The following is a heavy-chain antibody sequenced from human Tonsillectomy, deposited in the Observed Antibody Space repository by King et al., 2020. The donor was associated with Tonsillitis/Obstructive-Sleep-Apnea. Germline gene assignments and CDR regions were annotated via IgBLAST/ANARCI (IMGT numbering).Heavy chain of an antibody. Sequence: VQLVQSGSELKKPGASVKVSCKASGYTFTTYAMNWVRQAPGQGLEWMGWINTNTGNPTYAQGFTGRFVFSLDTSVTTAYLQINSLKAEDTAVYYCARDASSSDYDSHPRVYWGQGTLVTVSS. CDR3: ARDASSSDYDSHPRVY. D-gene: IGHD5-12*01. V-gene: IGHV7-4-1*02. CDR2: INTNTGNP. J-gene: IGHJ1*01. CDR1: GYTFTTYA.